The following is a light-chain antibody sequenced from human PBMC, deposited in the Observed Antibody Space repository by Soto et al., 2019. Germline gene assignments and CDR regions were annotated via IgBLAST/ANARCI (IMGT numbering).Light chain of an antibody. J-gene: IGKJ3*01. Sequence: EIVLTQSPGTLSLSPGERATLSCRASQSVSSNYLAWYQQKPGQAPRLLIYGASSRATGIPDRFSGSGSGTDFTLTIIGLEPEDFAVYYCQQYGSSPFTFGPGTKVDIK. CDR1: QSVSSNY. CDR3: QQYGSSPFT. CDR2: GAS. V-gene: IGKV3-20*01.